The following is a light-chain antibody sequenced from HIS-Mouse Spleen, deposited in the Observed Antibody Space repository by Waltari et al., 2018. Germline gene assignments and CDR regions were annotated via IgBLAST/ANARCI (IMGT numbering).Light chain of an antibody. Sequence: QSALTQPASVSGSPGQSITISCTGTSSDVGRYNLVSWYQQHPGKAPKLMSYEGSKRTSGVSNRFSGSKSGNTASLTISGLQAEDEADYYCCSYAGSSTWVFGGGTKLTVL. CDR2: EGS. CDR1: SSDVGRYNL. J-gene: IGLJ3*02. CDR3: CSYAGSSTWV. V-gene: IGLV2-23*01.